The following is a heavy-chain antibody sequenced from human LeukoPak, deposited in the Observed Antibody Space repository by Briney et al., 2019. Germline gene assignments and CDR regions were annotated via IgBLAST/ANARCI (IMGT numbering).Heavy chain of an antibody. CDR3: VKDKGGFCSTTTCHSYFDY. V-gene: IGHV3-9*03. J-gene: IGHJ4*02. CDR2: VSWNSGDI. Sequence: GGSLRLSCTVSGVSFDDFAMHWVRQIPGKGLEWVSTVSWNSGDIAYADSVKGRFIISRDNAKNSLYLQMNSLRPEDMALYYCVKDKGGFCSTTTCHSYFDYWGQGTQVTVSS. CDR1: GVSFDDFA. D-gene: IGHD2-2*01.